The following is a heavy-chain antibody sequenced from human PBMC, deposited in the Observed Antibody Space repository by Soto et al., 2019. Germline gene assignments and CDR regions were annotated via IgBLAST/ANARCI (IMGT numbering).Heavy chain of an antibody. CDR3: ARDHPHSYGVYYFDY. D-gene: IGHD5-18*01. CDR2: IYSSGST. Sequence: SETRSLTCTVSGGSISNYYWNWIRQSPGKGLEWIGYIYSSGSTHYNPSLQNRVTISIDTSKNQVSLKVNSVTAADTAVYYCARDHPHSYGVYYFDYWDQGTPVTSPQ. CDR1: GGSISNYY. V-gene: IGHV4-59*01. J-gene: IGHJ4*02.